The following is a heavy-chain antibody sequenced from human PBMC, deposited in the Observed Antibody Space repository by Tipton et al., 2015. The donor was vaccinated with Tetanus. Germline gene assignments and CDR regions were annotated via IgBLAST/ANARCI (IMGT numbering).Heavy chain of an antibody. CDR1: GYTFTSYA. D-gene: IGHD3-22*01. J-gene: IGHJ3*02. V-gene: IGHV1-3*01. Sequence: QSGAEVKKPGASVKVSCKASGYTFTSYAMHWVRQAPGQRLEWMGWINAGNGNTKYSQKFQGRVTITRDTSASTAYMELSSLRSEDTAVYYCAMDGYYYDSSGYGGAFDIWGQGTMVTVSS. CDR3: AMDGYYYDSSGYGGAFDI. CDR2: INAGNGNT.